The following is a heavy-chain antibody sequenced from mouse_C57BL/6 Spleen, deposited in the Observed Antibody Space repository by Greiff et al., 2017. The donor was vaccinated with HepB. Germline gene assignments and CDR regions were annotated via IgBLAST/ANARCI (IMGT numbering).Heavy chain of an antibody. V-gene: IGHV1-80*01. D-gene: IGHD1-1*01. CDR2: IYPGDGDT. Sequence: QVQLKQSGAELVKPGASVKISCKASGYAFSSYWMNWVKQRPGKGLEWIGQIYPGDGDTNYNGKFKGKATLTADKSSSTAYMQLSSLTSEDSAVYFCASPGGSRDYAMDYWGQGTSVTVSS. J-gene: IGHJ4*01. CDR1: GYAFSSYW. CDR3: ASPGGSRDYAMDY.